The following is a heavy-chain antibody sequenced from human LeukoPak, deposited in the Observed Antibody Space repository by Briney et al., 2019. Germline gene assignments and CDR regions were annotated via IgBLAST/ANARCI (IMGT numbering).Heavy chain of an antibody. V-gene: IGHV3-21*01. CDR2: ISTSSIYI. CDR3: ARGHGVVAASDDAFDI. J-gene: IGHJ3*02. D-gene: IGHD2-2*01. Sequence: GGSLKLSCAASGFTFSSYGMHWVRQAPGKGLEWVSSISTSSIYIYYADSMKGRFTISRDNAKKSLYLQMNSLRAEDTAVYYCARGHGVVAASDDAFDIWGQGTMVTVSS. CDR1: GFTFSSYG.